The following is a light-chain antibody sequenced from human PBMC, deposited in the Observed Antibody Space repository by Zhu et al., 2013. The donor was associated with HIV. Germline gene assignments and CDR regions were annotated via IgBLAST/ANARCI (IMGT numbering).Light chain of an antibody. J-gene: IGKJ5*01. CDR3: LQHNSYPIT. CDR2: AAS. V-gene: IGKV1-9*01. CDR1: QDIGKY. Sequence: DIQLTQSPSFLSASVGDRVTITCRASQDIGKYLAWYQQKPGKAPKRLIYAASSLQSGVPSRFSGSGSGTEFTLTISSLQPEDFATYYCLQHNSYPITFGQGTRLEIK.